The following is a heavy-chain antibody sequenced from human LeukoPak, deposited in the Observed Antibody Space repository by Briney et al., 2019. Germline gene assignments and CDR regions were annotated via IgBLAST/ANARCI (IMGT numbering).Heavy chain of an antibody. Sequence: GGSLRLSCEDSGFRFRNYAMSWVRQAPGKGLEWVSSISAGGDSTYYADSVTGRFTISRDNSKNTLYLQMNSLRAEDTAVYYCAKSPSSYDYVWGGYRPYNWFDPWGQGTLVTVSS. J-gene: IGHJ5*02. CDR2: ISAGGDST. CDR1: GFRFRNYA. CDR3: AKSPSSYDYVWGGYRPYNWFDP. D-gene: IGHD3-16*02. V-gene: IGHV3-23*01.